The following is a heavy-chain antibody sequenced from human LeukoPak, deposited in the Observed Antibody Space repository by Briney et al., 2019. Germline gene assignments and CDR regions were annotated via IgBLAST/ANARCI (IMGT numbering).Heavy chain of an antibody. CDR2: ISGSGGST. D-gene: IGHD6-19*01. J-gene: IGHJ4*02. CDR1: GFTFSSYA. CDR3: ANPPVAGTVFYYGY. V-gene: IGHV3-23*01. Sequence: QPGGSLRLSCAASGFTFSSYAMSWVRQAPGKGLDWVSAISGSGGSTYYADSVKGRFTISRDNSKNTLYLQMNSLRAEDTAVYYCANPPVAGTVFYYGYWGQGTLVTVSS.